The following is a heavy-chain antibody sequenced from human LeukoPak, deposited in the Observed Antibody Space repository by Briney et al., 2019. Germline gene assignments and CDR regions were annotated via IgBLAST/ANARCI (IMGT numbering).Heavy chain of an antibody. J-gene: IGHJ4*02. D-gene: IGHD3-10*01. CDR3: ARDLFGSGSR. CDR1: GFTFSSSS. Sequence: GRSLRLSCAASGFTFSSSSMNWVRQAPGKGLEWVSYISSSSSTIYYADSVKGRFTISRDNAKNSLYLQMNSLRAEDTAVYYCARDLFGSGSRWGQGTLVTVSS. V-gene: IGHV3-48*01. CDR2: ISSSSSTI.